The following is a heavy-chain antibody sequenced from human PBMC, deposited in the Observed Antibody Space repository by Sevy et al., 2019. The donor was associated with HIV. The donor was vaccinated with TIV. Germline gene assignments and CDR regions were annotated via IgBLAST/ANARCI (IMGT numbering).Heavy chain of an antibody. V-gene: IGHV3-9*01. D-gene: IGHD2-8*01. Sequence: GGSLRLSCAASGFTFDDYAMHWVRQAPGKGLEWVSGISWNSGSIGYADSVKGRFTISRDNAKNSLYLQMNSLRAEDTAMYYCAKDKGYCTNGVCYTSYYYYGMDVWGQGTTVTVSS. CDR2: ISWNSGSI. J-gene: IGHJ6*02. CDR3: AKDKGYCTNGVCYTSYYYYGMDV. CDR1: GFTFDDYA.